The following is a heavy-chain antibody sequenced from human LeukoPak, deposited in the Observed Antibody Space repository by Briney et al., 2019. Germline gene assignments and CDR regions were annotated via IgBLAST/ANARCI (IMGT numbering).Heavy chain of an antibody. Sequence: GGSLRLSCAASGFSFTTSWMSWVRQAPGKGLEWVASIEQDGSEKYYVDSVKGRFTISRDNAKNSLFLQMNSLRAEDTAVYYGAKGHTSLAPGGQGALVTVCS. CDR3: AKGHTSLAP. CDR2: IEQDGSEK. D-gene: IGHD5-18*01. V-gene: IGHV3-7*01. CDR1: GFSFTTSW. J-gene: IGHJ4*02.